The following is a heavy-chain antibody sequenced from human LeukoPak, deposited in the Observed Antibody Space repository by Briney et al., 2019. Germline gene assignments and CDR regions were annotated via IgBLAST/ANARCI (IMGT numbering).Heavy chain of an antibody. CDR3: ASHYDFWSGYYGAFDI. V-gene: IGHV3-11*06. CDR2: ISSSSSYI. J-gene: IGHJ3*02. CDR1: GFTFSDYY. Sequence: PGGSLRLSCVASGFTFSDYYMSWIRQAPGKGLEWVSSISSSSSYIYYADSVKGRFTISRDNAKNSLYLQMNSLRAEDTAVYYCASHYDFWSGYYGAFDIWGQGTMVTVSS. D-gene: IGHD3-3*01.